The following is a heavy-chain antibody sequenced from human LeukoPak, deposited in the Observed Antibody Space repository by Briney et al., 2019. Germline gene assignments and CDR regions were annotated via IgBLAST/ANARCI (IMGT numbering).Heavy chain of an antibody. V-gene: IGHV3-30*02. Sequence: GGSLRLSCAASGFTFSSYGMHWVRQAPGKGLEWVAFIRYDGSNKYYADSVKGRFTISRDNSKNTLYLQMNSLRAEDTAVYYCAKDGLLIVVVTAIFDYWGQGTLVTVSS. J-gene: IGHJ4*02. CDR1: GFTFSSYG. D-gene: IGHD2-21*02. CDR3: AKDGLLIVVVTAIFDY. CDR2: IRYDGSNK.